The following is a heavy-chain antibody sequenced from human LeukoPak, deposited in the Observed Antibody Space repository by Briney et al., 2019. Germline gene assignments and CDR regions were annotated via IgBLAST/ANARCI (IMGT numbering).Heavy chain of an antibody. CDR3: TRDRGSSTLGDY. J-gene: IGHJ4*02. Sequence: PGGSLRLSCAASGFTFSNAWMNWVRQAPGKGLEWVGRIKSKTDGGTTDYAAPVKGRFTISRDDSKNTLYLQMNSLKTEDTAVYYCTRDRGSSTLGDYWGQGTLVTVSS. V-gene: IGHV3-15*07. CDR1: GFTFSNAW. D-gene: IGHD7-27*01. CDR2: IKSKTDGGTT.